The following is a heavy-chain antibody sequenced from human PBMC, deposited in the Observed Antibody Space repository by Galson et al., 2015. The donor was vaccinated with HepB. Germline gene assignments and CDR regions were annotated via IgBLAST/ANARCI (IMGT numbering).Heavy chain of an antibody. V-gene: IGHV1-69*13. CDR2: IIPIFGTA. CDR1: GGTFSSYA. D-gene: IGHD2-15*01. CDR3: ARDSGYCSGGSCYFGGGYYYGMDV. Sequence: SVKVSCKASGGTFSSYAISWVRQAPGQGLEWMGGIIPIFGTANYAQKFQGRVTITADESTSTAYMELSSLRSEDTAVYYCARDSGYCSGGSCYFGGGYYYGMDVWGQGTTVTVSS. J-gene: IGHJ6*02.